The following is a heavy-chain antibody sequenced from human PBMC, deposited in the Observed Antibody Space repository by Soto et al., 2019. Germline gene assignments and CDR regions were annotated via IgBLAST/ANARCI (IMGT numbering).Heavy chain of an antibody. V-gene: IGHV3-30*18. Sequence: PGGSLRLSCAASGFTFSSYGMHWVRQAPGKGLEWVAVISYDGSNKYYTDSVKGRFTISRDNSKNTLYLQMNSLRAEDTAVYYCAKDKGGVRASYYYYGMDVWGQGTTVTVSS. D-gene: IGHD3-10*01. CDR3: AKDKGGVRASYYYYGMDV. CDR2: ISYDGSNK. CDR1: GFTFSSYG. J-gene: IGHJ6*02.